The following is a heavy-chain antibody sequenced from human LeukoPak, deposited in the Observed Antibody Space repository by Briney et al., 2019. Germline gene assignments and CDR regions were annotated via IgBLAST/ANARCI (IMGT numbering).Heavy chain of an antibody. CDR2: ISNDGSNE. CDR1: GFSFSSYG. D-gene: IGHD3-3*01. Sequence: PWGSLRLSCAASGFSFSSYGMHWVRQAPGKGLEWVSLISNDGSNEYYADSVKGRSTISRDKSKITAYLQMNSLRAEDTAVYFCARGTIFDNYGMDVWGQGTTVTVSS. V-gene: IGHV3-30*03. CDR3: ARGTIFDNYGMDV. J-gene: IGHJ6*02.